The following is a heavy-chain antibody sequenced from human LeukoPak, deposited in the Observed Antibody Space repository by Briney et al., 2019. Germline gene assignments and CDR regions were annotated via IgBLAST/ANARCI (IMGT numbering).Heavy chain of an antibody. Sequence: SETLSLTCTVSGGSISSYYWSWIRQPPGKGLEWIGYIYYSGSTYYNPSLKSRVTISVDTSKNQFSLKLSSVTAADTAVYYCARLGWFDPWGQGTLVTVSS. CDR2: IYYSGST. CDR1: GGSISSYY. CDR3: ARLGWFDP. V-gene: IGHV4-59*04. J-gene: IGHJ5*02.